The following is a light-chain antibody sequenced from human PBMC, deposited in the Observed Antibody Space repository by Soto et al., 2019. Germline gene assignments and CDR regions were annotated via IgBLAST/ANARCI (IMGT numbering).Light chain of an antibody. CDR3: CSYAGDYTFV. CDR1: SSDVGVYKY. Sequence: QSALIQPRSVSGSPGQSVTISCTGTSSDVGVYKYVSWYRQHPGKAPKLMIYDVITWPSGVPDRFSGSKSGNTASLTISGLQAEDEADYYCCSYAGDYTFVFGSGTKVTFL. CDR2: DVI. V-gene: IGLV2-11*01. J-gene: IGLJ1*01.